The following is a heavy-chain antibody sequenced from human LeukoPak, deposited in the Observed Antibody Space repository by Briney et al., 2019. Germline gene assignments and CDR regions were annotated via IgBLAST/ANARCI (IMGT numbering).Heavy chain of an antibody. V-gene: IGHV3-48*01. CDR3: ARKAVTPHAFDI. CDR1: GFSFNGYG. D-gene: IGHD6-19*01. J-gene: IGHJ3*02. Sequence: PGGSLRLSCAASGFSFNGYGMNWVRQAPGKGLEWVSYISSISSTINYSDSVKGRFTISRDNAKNSLYLQMNSLRAEDTAVYYCARKAVTPHAFDIWGQGTMVTVSS. CDR2: ISSISSTI.